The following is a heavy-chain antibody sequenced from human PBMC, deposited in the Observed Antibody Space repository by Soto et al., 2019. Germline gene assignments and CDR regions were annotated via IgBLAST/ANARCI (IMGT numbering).Heavy chain of an antibody. D-gene: IGHD2-21*02. CDR2: IWYDGSNK. CDR1: GFTFSNYG. Sequence: QVQLVESGGGVVQPGRSLRLSCAASGFTFSNYGMHWVRQAPGKGLEWVAVIWYDGSNKYYSDSVKGRFTISRDNSKNTLYLHMNSLRTEDMAVYFCARGWYCGGDCYEWYFDLWGRGTLVTVSS. J-gene: IGHJ2*01. V-gene: IGHV3-33*01. CDR3: ARGWYCGGDCYEWYFDL.